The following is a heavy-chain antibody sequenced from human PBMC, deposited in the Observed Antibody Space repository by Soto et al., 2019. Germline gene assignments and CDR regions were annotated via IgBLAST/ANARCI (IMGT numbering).Heavy chain of an antibody. V-gene: IGHV4-38-2*01. CDR1: GYSMTSGYY. CDR3: ARIFDYYGMDV. Sequence: KPSETLSLTCAASGYSMTSGYYWGWVRQPPGKGLEWLGSIYHGGSISYNPSLTGRVTISLDTAKNHFFLELTSVTAADTAIYYCARIFDYYGMDVWGQGTTVTVSS. CDR2: IYHGGSI. J-gene: IGHJ6*02.